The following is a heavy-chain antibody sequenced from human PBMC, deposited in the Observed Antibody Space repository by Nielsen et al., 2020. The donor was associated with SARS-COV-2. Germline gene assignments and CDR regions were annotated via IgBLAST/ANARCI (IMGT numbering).Heavy chain of an antibody. Sequence: SGPTLVKPTQTLTLTCSFSGFSLSTTAVGVGWIRQPPGKALEWLALIYWDDDKRYSPSLKSRLTITKDTSNNQVVLTMTNMDPVDTATYYCAHLRRYYDSSGYRLYYFDYRGQGTLVTVSS. D-gene: IGHD3-22*01. CDR2: IYWDDDK. CDR3: AHLRRYYDSSGYRLYYFDY. V-gene: IGHV2-5*02. J-gene: IGHJ4*02. CDR1: GFSLSTTAVG.